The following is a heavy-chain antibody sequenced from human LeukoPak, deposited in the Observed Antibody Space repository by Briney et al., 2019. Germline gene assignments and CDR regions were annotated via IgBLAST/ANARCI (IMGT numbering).Heavy chain of an antibody. CDR1: GFTFSSYA. CDR2: ITSTGTYI. CDR3: ARDPYSGNYGAYYYYYMDV. V-gene: IGHV3-21*01. D-gene: IGHD1-26*01. Sequence: PGGSLRLSCAASGFTFSSYAMSWVRQAPGKALEWVSSITSTGTYIFYGDSVKGRFTISRDNAKNSLYLQMNGLRAEDTAVYYCARDPYSGNYGAYYYYYMDVWGKGTTVTISS. J-gene: IGHJ6*03.